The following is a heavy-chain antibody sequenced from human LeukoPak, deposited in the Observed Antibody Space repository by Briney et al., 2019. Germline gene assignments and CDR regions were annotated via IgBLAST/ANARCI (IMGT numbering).Heavy chain of an antibody. Sequence: SVKVSCKASGGTFSSYTISWVRQAPGQGLEWMGRIIPILGIANYAQKFHGRVTITADKSTSTAYMELSSLRSEDAAVYYCAREVRDGYNYYFDYWGQGTLVIVSS. D-gene: IGHD5-24*01. CDR3: AREVRDGYNYYFDY. CDR2: IIPILGIA. V-gene: IGHV1-69*04. CDR1: GGTFSSYT. J-gene: IGHJ4*02.